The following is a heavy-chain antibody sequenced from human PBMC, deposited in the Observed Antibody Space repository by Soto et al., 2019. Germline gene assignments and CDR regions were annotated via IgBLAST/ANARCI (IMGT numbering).Heavy chain of an antibody. CDR3: ARDKLLWFEELSYFDY. D-gene: IGHD3-10*01. V-gene: IGHV3-21*01. CDR2: ISSSSSYI. Sequence: GGSLRLSCAASGFTFSSYSMNWVRQAPGKGLEWVSSISSSSSYIYYADSVKGRFTISRDNAKNSLYLQMNSLRAEDTAVYYCARDKLLWFEELSYFDYWGQGTLVTVSS. CDR1: GFTFSSYS. J-gene: IGHJ4*02.